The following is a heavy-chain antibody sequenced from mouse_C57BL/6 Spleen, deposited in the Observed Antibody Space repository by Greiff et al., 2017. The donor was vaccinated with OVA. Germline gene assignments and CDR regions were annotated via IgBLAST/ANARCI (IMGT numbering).Heavy chain of an antibody. D-gene: IGHD1-2*01. CDR2: ISGGGGNT. J-gene: IGHJ3*01. V-gene: IGHV5-9*01. Sequence: EVKLMESGGGLVKPGGSLKLSCAASGFTFSSYTMSWVRQTPEKRLEWVATISGGGGNTYYPDSVKGRFTISRDNAKNTLYLQMSSLRSEDTALYYCARMHGGFAYWGQGTLVTVSA. CDR1: GFTFSSYT. CDR3: ARMHGGFAY.